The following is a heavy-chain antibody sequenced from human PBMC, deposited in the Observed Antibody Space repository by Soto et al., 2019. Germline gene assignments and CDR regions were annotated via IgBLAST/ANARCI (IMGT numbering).Heavy chain of an antibody. V-gene: IGHV4-34*01. CDR1: GGSFSGYY. D-gene: IGHD2-2*01. J-gene: IGHJ4*02. CDR3: ARGVGGYCSSTSCYGGYGEY. CDR2: INHNGST. Sequence: QVPLQQWGAGLLKPSETLSLTCAVYGGSFSGYYWSWIRQPPGKGLEWIGEINHNGSTNYNPSLKRRVTISVDTTKNQYSPKLSSGTAADTAVYYCARGVGGYCSSTSCYGGYGEYWGKGTLVTVSS.